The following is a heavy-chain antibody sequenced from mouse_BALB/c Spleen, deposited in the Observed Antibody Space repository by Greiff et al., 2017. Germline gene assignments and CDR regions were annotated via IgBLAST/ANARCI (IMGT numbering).Heavy chain of an antibody. V-gene: IGHV5-6-5*01. Sequence: EVQLVESGGGLVKPGGSLKLSCAASGFTFSSYAMSWVRQTPEKRLEWVASISSGGSTYYPDSVKGRFTISRDNARNILYLQMSSLRSEDTAMYYCARLDTTAWYFDVWGAGTTVTVSS. CDR3: ARLDTTAWYFDV. J-gene: IGHJ1*01. CDR1: GFTFSSYA. D-gene: IGHD1-2*01. CDR2: ISSGGST.